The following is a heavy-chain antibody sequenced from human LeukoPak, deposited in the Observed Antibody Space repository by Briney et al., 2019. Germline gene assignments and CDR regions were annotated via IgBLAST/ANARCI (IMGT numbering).Heavy chain of an antibody. V-gene: IGHV4-34*01. CDR2: INHSGST. CDR3: ARGDTHYDFWSGYGFNWLDP. CDR1: GGSFSGYY. Sequence: SETLSLTCAVYGGSFSGYYWSWIRQPPGKGLEWIGEINHSGSTNYNPSLKSRVTISVDTSKNQFSLKLSSVTAADTAVYYCARGDTHYDFWSGYGFNWLDPWGQGTLVTVSS. D-gene: IGHD3-3*01. J-gene: IGHJ5*02.